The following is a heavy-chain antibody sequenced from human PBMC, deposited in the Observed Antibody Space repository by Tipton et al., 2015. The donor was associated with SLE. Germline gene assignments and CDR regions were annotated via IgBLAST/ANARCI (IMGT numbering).Heavy chain of an antibody. CDR3: ASGGFYGSGSYYGGWFDP. J-gene: IGHJ5*02. CDR1: GGSISNYY. CDR2: THTTGNT. Sequence: TLSLTCKVSGGSISNYYWSWIRLTSGERLEWIGYTHTTGNTNYNPSLKRRLTISVDTSKNQFSLKLTSVTAADTGVYYCASGGFYGSGSYYGGWFDPWGQGTLVTVSS. V-gene: IGHV4-4*08. D-gene: IGHD3-10*01.